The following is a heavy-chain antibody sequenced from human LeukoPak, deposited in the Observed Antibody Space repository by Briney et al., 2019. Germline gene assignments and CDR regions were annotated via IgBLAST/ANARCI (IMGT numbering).Heavy chain of an antibody. CDR2: IRYDGSSE. CDR3: ARDRDSRNYFDY. V-gene: IGHV3-30*02. D-gene: IGHD2-15*01. CDR1: GFTFSNYG. J-gene: IGHJ4*02. Sequence: PGGSLRLSCAASGFTFSNYGMHWVRQAPGKGLQWVAFIRYDGSSEQYADSVKGRFTISRDNAKNSLYLQMNSLRAEDTAVYYCARDRDSRNYFDYWGQGTLVTVSS.